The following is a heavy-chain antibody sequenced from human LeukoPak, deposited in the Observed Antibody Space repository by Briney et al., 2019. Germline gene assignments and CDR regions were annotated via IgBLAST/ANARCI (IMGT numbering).Heavy chain of an antibody. CDR1: GGSISSYY. V-gene: IGHV4-59*01. J-gene: IGHJ5*02. CDR2: IYYSGST. Sequence: SETLSLTCTVSGGSISSYYWSWIRQPPGKGLEWIGYIYYSGSTNYNPSLKSRVTISVDTSKNQFSLKLSSVTAADTAVYYCAREWIYLPNRSGWYPRRWFDPWGQGTLVTVSS. CDR3: AREWIYLPNRSGWYPRRWFDP. D-gene: IGHD6-19*01.